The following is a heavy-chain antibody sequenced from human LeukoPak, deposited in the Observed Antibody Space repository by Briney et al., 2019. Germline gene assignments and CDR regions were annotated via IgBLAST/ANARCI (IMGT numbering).Heavy chain of an antibody. J-gene: IGHJ1*01. CDR3: AKRPRIAAAGTAEYFQH. CDR1: GFTVKSSY. D-gene: IGHD6-13*01. Sequence: GSLRLSCAASGFTVKSSYMTWVRQAPGKGLEWVSVIYAGGPTFYADSVRGRFTISTDNSKNTLYLQMNSLRAEDTAVYYCAKRPRIAAAGTAEYFQHWGQGTLVTVSS. CDR2: IYAGGPT. V-gene: IGHV3-53*01.